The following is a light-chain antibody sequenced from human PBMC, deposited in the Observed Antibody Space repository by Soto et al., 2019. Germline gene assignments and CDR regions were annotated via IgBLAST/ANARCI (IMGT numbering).Light chain of an antibody. CDR1: QSIGSY. V-gene: IGKV1-39*01. Sequence: DIQRTQSPSSLSSSVGDRVTITCRASQSIGSYLNWYQQKPGRAPKLLIYAVSTLQSGVPSRVSGSGSGLDFTLTISSLQPEDFATYYCQERSTFGGWTMVEIK. CDR2: AVS. J-gene: IGKJ4*01. CDR3: QERST.